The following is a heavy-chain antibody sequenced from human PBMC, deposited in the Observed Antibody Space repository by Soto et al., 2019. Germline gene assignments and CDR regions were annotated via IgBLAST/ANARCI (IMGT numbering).Heavy chain of an antibody. CDR2: IKSKTDGGTT. D-gene: IGHD5-12*01. CDR3: TTDGYSGYDPPYYYYYGMDV. J-gene: IGHJ6*02. CDR1: GFTFSNAW. V-gene: IGHV3-15*07. Sequence: PGGSLRLSCAASGFTFSNAWMNWVRQAPGKGLEWVGRIKSKTDGGTTDYAAPVKGRFTISRDDSKNTLYLQMNSLKTEDTAVYYCTTDGYSGYDPPYYYYYGMDVWGQGTTVTVSS.